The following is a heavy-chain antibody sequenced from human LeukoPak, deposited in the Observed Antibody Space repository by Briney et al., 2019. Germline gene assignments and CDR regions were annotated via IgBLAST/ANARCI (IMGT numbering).Heavy chain of an antibody. CDR3: ARRYFDY. CDR1: GFSFSSYS. J-gene: IGHJ4*02. Sequence: PGGSLRLSCTTSGFSFSSYSMTWVRQTPGKGLEWVSSISSGSSSVFYAESVRGRFTISRDSAKTSVFLQMDSLRADDSAVYYCARRYFDYWGQGTLVTVSS. CDR2: ISSGSSSV. V-gene: IGHV3-21*01.